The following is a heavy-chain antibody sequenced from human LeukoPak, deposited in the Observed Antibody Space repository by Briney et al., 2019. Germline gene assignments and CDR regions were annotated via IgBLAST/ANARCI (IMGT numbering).Heavy chain of an antibody. D-gene: IGHD3-10*01. Sequence: GGSLRLSCAASGFTVSSNYMSWVRQAPGKGLEWVSVIYSGGSTYYADSVKGRFTISRRNSKNTLYLQMNSLRAEDTAVYYCARDSSGSGNGMDVWGQGTTVTVSS. J-gene: IGHJ6*02. CDR3: ARDSSGSGNGMDV. CDR1: GFTVSSNY. V-gene: IGHV3-53*04. CDR2: IYSGGST.